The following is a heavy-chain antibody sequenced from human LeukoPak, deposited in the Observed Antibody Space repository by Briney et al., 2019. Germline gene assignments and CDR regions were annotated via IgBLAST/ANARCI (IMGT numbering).Heavy chain of an antibody. CDR1: GFTFSDHH. CDR2: TEHKAQRFTT. J-gene: IGHJ4*02. D-gene: IGHD5-12*01. V-gene: IGHV3-72*01. Sequence: GGSLRLSCAASGFTFSDHHMDWVRQAPGKGLEWVGRTEHKAQRFTTQYAASVQGRFTISRDGSKNSMSLQMSSLKSEDTAVYYCRVAMINPDYWGQGSLVTASS. CDR3: RVAMINPDY.